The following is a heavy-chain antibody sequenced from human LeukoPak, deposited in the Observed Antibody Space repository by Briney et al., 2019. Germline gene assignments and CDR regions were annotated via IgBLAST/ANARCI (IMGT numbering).Heavy chain of an antibody. CDR2: ISSSSSYI. Sequence: PGGSLRLSCAASGFTFSSYSMNWVRQAPGKGLEWVSSISSSSSYIYYADSVKGRFTISRDNAKNSLYLQMNSLRAEDTAVYYCARDPCGGDCYIDYWGQGTLVTVSS. CDR3: ARDPCGGDCYIDY. CDR1: GFTFSSYS. V-gene: IGHV3-21*01. D-gene: IGHD2-21*02. J-gene: IGHJ4*02.